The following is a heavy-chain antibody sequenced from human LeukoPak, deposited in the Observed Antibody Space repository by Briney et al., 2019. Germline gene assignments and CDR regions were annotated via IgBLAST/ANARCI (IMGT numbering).Heavy chain of an antibody. Sequence: QPGGSLRLSCAASGFTFRSFSMNWVRQAPGKGLEWLSYISGSSSIVYYGDSVKGRFTISRDNSKNTLYLQMNSLRAEDTAVYYCARDDSSSWTYYYYGMDVWGQGTTVTVSS. CDR2: ISGSSSIV. D-gene: IGHD6-13*01. J-gene: IGHJ6*02. V-gene: IGHV3-48*01. CDR3: ARDDSSSWTYYYYGMDV. CDR1: GFTFRSFS.